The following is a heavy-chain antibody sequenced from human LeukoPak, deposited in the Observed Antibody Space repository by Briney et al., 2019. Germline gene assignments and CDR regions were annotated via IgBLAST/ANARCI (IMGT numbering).Heavy chain of an antibody. Sequence: ASVKVSCKASGYTFTSYGISWVRQAPGQGLEWMGWISAYNGNTNYAQKLQGRVTMTTDTSTSTAYMELSSLRSEDTAVYYCARDHRYNTGFDYWGQGTLVTVSS. CDR2: ISAYNGNT. D-gene: IGHD5-24*01. J-gene: IGHJ4*02. CDR3: ARDHRYNTGFDY. CDR1: GYTFTSYG. V-gene: IGHV1-18*01.